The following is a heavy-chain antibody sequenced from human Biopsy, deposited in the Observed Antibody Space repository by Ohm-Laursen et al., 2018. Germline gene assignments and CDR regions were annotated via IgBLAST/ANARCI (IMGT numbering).Heavy chain of an antibody. J-gene: IGHJ4*02. V-gene: IGHV4-59*11. Sequence: SQTLSLTCIVSGGSFTGHYWSRIRQPPGKGLEWIGHISYTGYTSYNASLKSRVTISVDTSRNHFSLRLSSLTAADTAVYYCARGSNDFGGLYFPRWGQGTLLTVSS. CDR3: ARGSNDFGGLYFPR. CDR2: ISYTGYT. D-gene: IGHD4-23*01. CDR1: GGSFTGHY.